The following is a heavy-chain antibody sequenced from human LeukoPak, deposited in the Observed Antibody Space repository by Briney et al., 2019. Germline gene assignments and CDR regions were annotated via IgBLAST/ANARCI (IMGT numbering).Heavy chain of an antibody. CDR3: ARGAPRENYYVSVRGRNWFDP. Sequence: PSETQSLTCTVSGGSISSSSYYWGWIRQPPGKGLEWIGSIYYSGSTYYNPSLKSRVTISVDTSKNQFSLKLSSVTAADTAVYYCARGAPRENYYVSVRGRNWFDPWGQGTLVTVSS. J-gene: IGHJ5*02. CDR2: IYYSGST. CDR1: GGSISSSSYY. V-gene: IGHV4-39*07. D-gene: IGHD3-10*01.